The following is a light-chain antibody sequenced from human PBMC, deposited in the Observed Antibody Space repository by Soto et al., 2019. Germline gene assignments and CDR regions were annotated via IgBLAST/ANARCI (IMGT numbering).Light chain of an antibody. CDR1: QSVSSY. J-gene: IGKJ4*01. V-gene: IGKV3-11*01. CDR3: QQRSNWPLT. CDR2: DAS. Sequence: EIVLTQSPATLSLSPGDIATLSCRASQSVSSYLAWYQQKPGQAPRLLIYDASNRATGIPARFSGSGSGTDFTLTISSLEPEDFAVYYCQQRSNWPLTFGGGTNVEIK.